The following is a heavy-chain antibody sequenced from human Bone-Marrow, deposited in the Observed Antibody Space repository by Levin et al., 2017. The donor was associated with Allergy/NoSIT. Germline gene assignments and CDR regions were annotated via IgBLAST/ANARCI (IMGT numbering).Heavy chain of an antibody. D-gene: IGHD6-13*01. J-gene: IGHJ6*02. CDR2: ISYDGSNK. CDR3: AKTRPIAAAGTYYYYYGMDV. V-gene: IGHV3-30*18. Sequence: GGSLRLSCAASGFTFSSYGMHWVRQAPGKGLEWVAVISYDGSNKYYADSVKGRFTISRDNSKNTLYLQMNSLRAEDTAVYYCAKTRPIAAAGTYYYYYGMDVWGQGTTVTVSS. CDR1: GFTFSSYG.